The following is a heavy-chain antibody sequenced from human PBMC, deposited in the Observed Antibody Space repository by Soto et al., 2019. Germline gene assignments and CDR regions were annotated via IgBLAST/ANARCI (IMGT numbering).Heavy chain of an antibody. Sequence: AWSLGLSCAASGFTFSSYAMSWFRQAPGKGLEWVSAFSGSGGSTYYADSVKGRFTISRDNSKNTLYLQMNSLRAEDTAVYYCAKGGPTTTIGVLGSMPSGVDVWVQGETVTVSS. CDR1: GFTFSSYA. CDR3: AKGGPTTTIGVLGSMPSGVDV. CDR2: FSGSGGST. J-gene: IGHJ6*02. D-gene: IGHD2-8*01. V-gene: IGHV3-23*01.